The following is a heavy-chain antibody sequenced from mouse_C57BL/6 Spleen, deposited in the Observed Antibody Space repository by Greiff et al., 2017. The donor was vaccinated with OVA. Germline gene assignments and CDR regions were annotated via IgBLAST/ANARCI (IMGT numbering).Heavy chain of an antibody. CDR3: ARGELGGGPLDY. V-gene: IGHV1-42*01. Sequence: EVMLVESGPELVKPGASVKISCKASGYSFTGYYMNWVKQSPEKSLEWIGEINPSTGGTTYNQKFKAKATLTVDKSSSTAYMQLKSLTSEDSAVYYCARGELGGGPLDYWGQGTTLTVSS. J-gene: IGHJ2*01. CDR1: GYSFTGYY. D-gene: IGHD4-1*01. CDR2: INPSTGGT.